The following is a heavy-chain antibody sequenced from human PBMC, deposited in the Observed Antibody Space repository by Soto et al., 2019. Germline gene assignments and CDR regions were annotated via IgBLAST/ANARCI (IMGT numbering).Heavy chain of an antibody. D-gene: IGHD1-26*01. V-gene: IGHV4-59*02. CDR2: IYASGSP. CDR1: GXSVSVYY. J-gene: IGHJ4*02. Sequence: LSLTSTISGXSVSVYYWSWIRQSTGQGLEWIGYIYASGSPYYNPSLRSRVTISADTSKNQISLKLTSPTAADTAVYYCARGVGSSPPKYWGRGTRVTVS. CDR3: ARGVGSSPPKY.